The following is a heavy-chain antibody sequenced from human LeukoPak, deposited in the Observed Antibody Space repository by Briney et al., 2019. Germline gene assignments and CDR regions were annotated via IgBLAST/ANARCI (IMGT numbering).Heavy chain of an antibody. Sequence: PSETLSLPCTVSGDSISSYYWSWIRQPPGKGLEWIGYIYYSGSTNYNPSLKSRVTISVDTSKNQFSLKLSSVTAADTAVYYCERHVNWNDYWGQGTLVTVSS. D-gene: IGHD1-20*01. CDR3: ERHVNWNDY. CDR2: IYYSGST. V-gene: IGHV4-59*08. J-gene: IGHJ4*02. CDR1: GDSISSYY.